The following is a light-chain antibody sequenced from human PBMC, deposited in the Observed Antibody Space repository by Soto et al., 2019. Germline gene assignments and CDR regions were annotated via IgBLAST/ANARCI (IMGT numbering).Light chain of an antibody. CDR2: DAS. J-gene: IGKJ1*01. Sequence: DIQLTQSASTLSASVGDRVTITCRASQNIGTWLAWYQHRPGEGPKLLIHDASTLESGVPSRFSGGGSATEFSLTINSLESGDSGTYHCQQYATYSPSTFGQGTKVDI. CDR1: QNIGTW. V-gene: IGKV1-5*01. CDR3: QQYATYSPST.